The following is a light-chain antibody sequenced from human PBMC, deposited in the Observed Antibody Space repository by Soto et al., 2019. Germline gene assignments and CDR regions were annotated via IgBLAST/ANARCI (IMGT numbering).Light chain of an antibody. CDR2: GAS. Sequence: DIQLTQSHPTLSASVGDRVTITCRASQSIRYYLAWYQQMPGKAPKLLIYGASSLQSGVPSRFSGSGSGTEFTLTISSLQPDDFATYFCQHHNSYSQTFGQGTKVEIK. J-gene: IGKJ1*01. V-gene: IGKV1-5*01. CDR1: QSIRYY. CDR3: QHHNSYSQT.